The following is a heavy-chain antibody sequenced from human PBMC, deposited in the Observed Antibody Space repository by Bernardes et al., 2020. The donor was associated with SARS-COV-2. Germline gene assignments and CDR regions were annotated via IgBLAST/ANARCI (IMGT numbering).Heavy chain of an antibody. Sequence: SLSLSCVASGFSFSTFSLNWVRQAPGKGLEWISYISPSSGTIYYADSVKGRFTVSRDDADNSLYLQMDNLRDEDTGVIYCARDDCSGGSCYPTHESWGQGTLVTVSS. CDR1: GFSFSTFS. V-gene: IGHV3-48*02. CDR3: ARDDCSGGSCYPTHES. CDR2: ISPSSGTI. J-gene: IGHJ5*02. D-gene: IGHD2-15*01.